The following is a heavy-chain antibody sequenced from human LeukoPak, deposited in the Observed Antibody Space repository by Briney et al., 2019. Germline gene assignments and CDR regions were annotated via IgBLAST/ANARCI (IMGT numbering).Heavy chain of an antibody. D-gene: IGHD6-13*01. Sequence: GGSLRLSCAASGFAFSTYAMSWVRQAPGKGLEWVSAISGSGGSTYYADSVKGRFTISRDNSKNTLYLQMNSLRAEDTSIYFCAKALEQETVIALDSWGQGTLVTVSS. CDR3: AKALEQETVIALDS. J-gene: IGHJ4*02. V-gene: IGHV3-23*01. CDR2: ISGSGGST. CDR1: GFAFSTYA.